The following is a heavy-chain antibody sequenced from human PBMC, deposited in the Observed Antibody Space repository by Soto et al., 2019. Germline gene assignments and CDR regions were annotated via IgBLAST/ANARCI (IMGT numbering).Heavy chain of an antibody. V-gene: IGHV3-30*18. D-gene: IGHD6-13*01. J-gene: IGHJ4*02. Sequence: QVQLVESGGGVVQPGTSLRLSCATSGFTFSDYGLQWVRHAPGRGLEWVAVISHDGSLIFYADSVKGRFTISRDTSKSILYLQMTSLRTEDTAVYYCGKEGKVNNSRTWGLDNCGQGTMVTVSS. CDR1: GFTFSDYG. CDR3: GKEGKVNNSRTWGLDN. CDR2: ISHDGSLI.